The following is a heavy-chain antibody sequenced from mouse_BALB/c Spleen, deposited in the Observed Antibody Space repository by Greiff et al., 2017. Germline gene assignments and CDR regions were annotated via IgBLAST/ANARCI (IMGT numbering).Heavy chain of an antibody. J-gene: IGHJ4*01. CDR3: ARSGRYDLYAMDY. CDR1: GYAFTNYL. V-gene: IGHV1-54*03. D-gene: IGHD2-14*01. CDR2: INPGSGGT. Sequence: VQLQQSGAELVRPGTSVKVSCKASGYAFTNYLIEWVKQRPGRGLEWIGVINPGSGGTNYNEKFKGKATLTADKSSSTAYMQLSSLTSDDSAVYFCARSGRYDLYAMDYWGQGTSVTVSS.